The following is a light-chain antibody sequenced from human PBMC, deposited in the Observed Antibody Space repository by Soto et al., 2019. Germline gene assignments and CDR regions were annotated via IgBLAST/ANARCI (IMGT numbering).Light chain of an antibody. V-gene: IGKV3-11*01. J-gene: IGKJ5*01. CDR1: QSVSSSY. Sequence: EIVMTQSPPTLSVSPGERATLSCRASQSVSSSYLAWYQQKPGQAPRLLIYDASNRATGIPARFSGSGSGTDFTLTISSLEPEDFAVYYCQQRSNWPPITFGQGTRLEIK. CDR3: QQRSNWPPIT. CDR2: DAS.